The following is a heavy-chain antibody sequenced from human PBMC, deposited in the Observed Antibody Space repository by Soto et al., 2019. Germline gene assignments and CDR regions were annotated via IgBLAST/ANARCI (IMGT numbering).Heavy chain of an antibody. Sequence: ASVKVSCKASGGTFGSYTSSWVRQAPGQGLEWMGRIIPILGIANYAQKFQGRVTITADKSTSTAYMELSSLRSEDTAVYYCARVLVGDYYYYYMDVWGKGTTVTVSS. D-gene: IGHD2-8*02. J-gene: IGHJ6*03. CDR3: ARVLVGDYYYYYMDV. V-gene: IGHV1-69*02. CDR1: GGTFGSYT. CDR2: IIPILGIA.